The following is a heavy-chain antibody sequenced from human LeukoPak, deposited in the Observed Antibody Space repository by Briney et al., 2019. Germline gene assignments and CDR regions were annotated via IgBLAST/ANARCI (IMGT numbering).Heavy chain of an antibody. CDR1: GGSISSYY. Sequence: PSETLSLTCTVSGGSISSYYWSWIRQPPGKGLEWIGYINFSGSTKYKSSLKSRVTISVDTSKNQFSLKLSSVTAADTAVYYCARTPDPYSWLDPWGQGTLVSVSS. CDR3: ARTPDPYSWLDP. J-gene: IGHJ5*02. CDR2: INFSGST. V-gene: IGHV4-59*01.